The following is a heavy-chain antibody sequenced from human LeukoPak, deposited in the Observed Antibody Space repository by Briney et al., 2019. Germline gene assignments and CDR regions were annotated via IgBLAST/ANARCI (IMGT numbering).Heavy chain of an antibody. CDR2: ISWNSGSI. V-gene: IGHV3-9*01. Sequence: GGSLRLSCAASGFTFDDYAMHWVRQAPGKGLEWVSGISWNSGSIGYADSVKGRFTISRDNAKNSLYLQMNSLRAEDKAVYYCARVVEGAIEGDSVLAYWGQGTLVTVSS. CDR3: ARVVEGAIEGDSVLAY. D-gene: IGHD5/OR15-5a*01. J-gene: IGHJ4*02. CDR1: GFTFDDYA.